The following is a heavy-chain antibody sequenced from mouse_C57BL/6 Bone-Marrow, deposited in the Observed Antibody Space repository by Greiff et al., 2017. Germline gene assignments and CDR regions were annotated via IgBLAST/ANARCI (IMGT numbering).Heavy chain of an antibody. V-gene: IGHV1-69*01. CDR2: IDPSESYT. D-gene: IGHD1-1*01. CDR3: ARYGSSYDYAMDY. J-gene: IGHJ4*01. CDR1: GYTFTSYW. Sequence: QVQLQQPGAELVMPGASVKLSCKASGYTFTSYWMHWVKQRPGQGLEWIGEIDPSESYTNYNQKFKGKSNLTVDQYSSTAYMQLSSLTSEDSAVYYCARYGSSYDYAMDYWGQGTSVTVSS.